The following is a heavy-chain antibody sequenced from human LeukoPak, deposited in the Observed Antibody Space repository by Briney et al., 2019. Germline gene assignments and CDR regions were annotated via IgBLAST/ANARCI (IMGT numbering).Heavy chain of an antibody. CDR1: GGSISSYY. CDR3: ARDPIPEQLVRGIGFGY. D-gene: IGHD6-6*01. Sequence: PSETLSLTCTVSGGSISSYYWSWIRQPPGKGLEWIGYIYYSGSTNYNPSLKSRVTISVDTSKNQFSLKLSSVTAADTAVYYCARDPIPEQLVRGIGFGYWGQGTLVTVSS. J-gene: IGHJ4*02. V-gene: IGHV4-59*01. CDR2: IYYSGST.